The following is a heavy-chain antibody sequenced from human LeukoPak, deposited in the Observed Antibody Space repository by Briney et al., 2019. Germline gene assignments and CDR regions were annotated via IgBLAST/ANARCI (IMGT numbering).Heavy chain of an antibody. Sequence: GGSLRLSCAASGFTFSSYGMHWVRQAPGKGLEWVAFIRYDGSNKYYADSVKGRFTISRDNSKNTLYLQMNSLRAEDTAVYYCAGSVDTAMVDYFDYWGQGTLVTVSS. CDR2: IRYDGSNK. J-gene: IGHJ4*02. CDR1: GFTFSSYG. D-gene: IGHD5-18*01. CDR3: AGSVDTAMVDYFDY. V-gene: IGHV3-30*02.